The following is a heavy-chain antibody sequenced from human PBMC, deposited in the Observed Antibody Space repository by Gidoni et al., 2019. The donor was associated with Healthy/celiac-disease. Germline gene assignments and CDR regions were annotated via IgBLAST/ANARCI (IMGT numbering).Heavy chain of an antibody. CDR3: ARGCRRMWELPYYYYYYYMDV. CDR1: GGSFSGYY. D-gene: IGHD1-26*01. Sequence: QVQLQQWGAGLLKPSETLSLTCAVYGGSFSGYYWRWIRQPPGKGLEWIGEINHSGSTNYNPSLKSRVTISVDTSKNQFSLKLSSVTAADTAVYYCARGCRRMWELPYYYYYYYMDVWGKGTTVTVSS. CDR2: INHSGST. V-gene: IGHV4-34*01. J-gene: IGHJ6*03.